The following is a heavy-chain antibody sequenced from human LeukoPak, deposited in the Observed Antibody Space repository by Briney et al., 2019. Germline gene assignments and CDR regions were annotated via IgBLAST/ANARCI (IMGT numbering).Heavy chain of an antibody. D-gene: IGHD4-17*01. V-gene: IGHV3-21*01. J-gene: IGHJ4*02. CDR1: GFTFSSYS. Sequence: GGSLRLSCAESGFTFSSYSMNWVRQAPGKGLEWVSSISSSSSYIYYADSVKGRFTISRDNAKNSLYLQMNSLRAEDTAVYYCARYYGDYSCADYWGQGTLVTVSS. CDR2: ISSSSSYI. CDR3: ARYYGDYSCADY.